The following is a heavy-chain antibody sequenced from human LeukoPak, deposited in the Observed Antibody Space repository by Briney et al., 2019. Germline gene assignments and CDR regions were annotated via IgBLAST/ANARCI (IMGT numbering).Heavy chain of an antibody. CDR1: GGSISGYY. CDR3: ARDLDAFDI. Sequence: PSETLSLTCTVSGGSISGYYWSWIRQPPGKGLEWIGYIYYSGSTNYNPSLKSQVTISVDTSKNQFSLKLSSVTAADTAVYYCARDLDAFDIWGQGTMVTVSS. CDR2: IYYSGST. J-gene: IGHJ3*02. V-gene: IGHV4-59*01.